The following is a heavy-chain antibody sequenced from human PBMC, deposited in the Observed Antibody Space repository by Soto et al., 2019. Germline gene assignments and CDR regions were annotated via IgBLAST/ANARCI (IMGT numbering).Heavy chain of an antibody. Sequence: GGSLRLSCAASGFTFSSYGMHWVRQAPGKGLEWVAVIWYDGSNKYYADSVKGRFSVSRDNSKNILYLQMNSLRVEDSAVYYCAKDGIPTPGPLDVWGQGTTVTVSS. CDR1: GFTFSSYG. CDR3: AKDGIPTPGPLDV. D-gene: IGHD2-2*02. CDR2: IWYDGSNK. J-gene: IGHJ6*02. V-gene: IGHV3-33*03.